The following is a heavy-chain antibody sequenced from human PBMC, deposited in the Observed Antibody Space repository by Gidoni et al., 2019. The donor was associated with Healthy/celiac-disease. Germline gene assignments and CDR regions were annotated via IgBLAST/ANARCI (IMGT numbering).Heavy chain of an antibody. J-gene: IGHJ2*01. V-gene: IGHV5-51*01. CDR1: GYSFTSYW. CDR3: ARRAGHWYFDL. CDR2: IYPGAADT. Sequence: EVQLVQSGAEVKKPGESQTSSCQGAGYSFTSYWFGWVRQVPGKGLAWMGIIYPGAADTRYSPSCQGQVTISADKSISTAYLQWSSLKASATSMYYCARRAGHWYFDLWGRGTLVTVSS.